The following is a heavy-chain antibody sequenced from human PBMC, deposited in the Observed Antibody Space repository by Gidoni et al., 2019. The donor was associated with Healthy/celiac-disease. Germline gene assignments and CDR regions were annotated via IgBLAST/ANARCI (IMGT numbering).Heavy chain of an antibody. CDR3: TREGWDGSYAY. D-gene: IGHD1-26*01. Sequence: EVQLVESGGGLVQPGRSLRLSCTASGFTFGDYAMSWVRQAPGKGLAWVGFIRSKAYGGTTEYAASGKGRFTISRDDAKSIAYLQMNSLKTEDTAVYYCTREGWDGSYAYWGQGTLVTVSS. V-gene: IGHV3-49*04. J-gene: IGHJ4*02. CDR1: GFTFGDYA. CDR2: IRSKAYGGTT.